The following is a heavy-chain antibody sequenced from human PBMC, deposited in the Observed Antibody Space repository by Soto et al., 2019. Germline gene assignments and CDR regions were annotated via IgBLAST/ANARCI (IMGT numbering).Heavy chain of an antibody. D-gene: IGHD3-3*01. J-gene: IGHJ6*02. Sequence: RRLSCAASGFTFSSYGMHWVRQAPGKGLEWVAVISYDGNNKYYADSVKGRFTISRDNSKNTLYLQMNSLRAEDTAVYYCARDPYSGFWSAHPRYYGMDVWGQGTTVTVSS. CDR2: ISYDGNNK. V-gene: IGHV3-30*03. CDR3: ARDPYSGFWSAHPRYYGMDV. CDR1: GFTFSSYG.